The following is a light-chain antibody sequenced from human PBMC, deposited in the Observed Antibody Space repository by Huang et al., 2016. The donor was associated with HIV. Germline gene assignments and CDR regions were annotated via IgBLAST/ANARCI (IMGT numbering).Light chain of an antibody. J-gene: IGKJ1*01. Sequence: EIVLTQSPGTLSFSPGERATLSCRASQSVTSSYLAWYQQRPGQAPRLLIYGASRRATGIPDRFTGGGSGTDFTLTISRLEPEDFAVYYCQQYGNSRWTFGQGTKVEI. V-gene: IGKV3-20*01. CDR1: QSVTSSY. CDR2: GAS. CDR3: QQYGNSRWT.